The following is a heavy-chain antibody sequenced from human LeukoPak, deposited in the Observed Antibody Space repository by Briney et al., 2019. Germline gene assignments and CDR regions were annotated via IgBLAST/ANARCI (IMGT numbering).Heavy chain of an antibody. D-gene: IGHD6-19*01. J-gene: IGHJ4*02. CDR3: ARGSGSGWSWGTNYFHY. CDR1: GFTFTTYS. CDR2: ISSGSTYI. V-gene: IGHV3-21*01. Sequence: SGGSLRLSCAASGFTFTTYSMNWVRRAPGKGLEWVSSISSGSTYIYYADSVKGRVTISRDNAKNSLSLQMNSLRADDTAVYYCARGSGSGWSWGTNYFHYWGQGTLVTVSS.